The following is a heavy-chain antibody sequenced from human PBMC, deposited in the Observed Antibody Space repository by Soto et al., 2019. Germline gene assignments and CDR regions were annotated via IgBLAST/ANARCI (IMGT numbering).Heavy chain of an antibody. CDR1: GGSISSGDYY. D-gene: IGHD3-3*01. J-gene: IGHJ2*01. CDR3: ARILSEHYTRYFDL. CDR2: IYYSGST. V-gene: IGHV4-30-4*01. Sequence: PSETLSLTCTVSGGSISSGDYYWSWIRRPPGKGLEWIGYIYYSGSTYYNPSLKSRVTISVDTSKNQFSLKLSSVTAADTAVYYCARILSEHYTRYFDLWGRGTLVTVSS.